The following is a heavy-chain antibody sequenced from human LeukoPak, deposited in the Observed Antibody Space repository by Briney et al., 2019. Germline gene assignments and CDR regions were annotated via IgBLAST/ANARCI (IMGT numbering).Heavy chain of an antibody. D-gene: IGHD7-27*01. Sequence: WETLCLTCTVSGGSISTYYWSWIRQPPGKGLEWIGYIYHNGSSNYNPSLKSRVTISVDTSKNQFSLKLNSMTAADTAVYYCARDVWGSGYFDHWGEGTEVIVSS. J-gene: IGHJ4*02. CDR2: IYHNGSS. CDR3: ARDVWGSGYFDH. V-gene: IGHV4-59*01. CDR1: GGSISTYY.